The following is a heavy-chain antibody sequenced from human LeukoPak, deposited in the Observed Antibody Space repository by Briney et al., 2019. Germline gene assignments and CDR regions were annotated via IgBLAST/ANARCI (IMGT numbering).Heavy chain of an antibody. CDR3: ATNARYSYGLYYFDY. J-gene: IGHJ4*02. CDR1: GFVFSNYA. V-gene: IGHV3-23*01. D-gene: IGHD5-18*01. CDR2: LISSGTTT. Sequence: PGGSLSCSCTASGFVFSNYAMSWVRQAPGQGLEWVSSLISSGTTTYYADSVKGLFTISRDNSKNTVHLQMDSLRAEDSAIYYCATNARYSYGLYYFDYWGQGTLVTVSS.